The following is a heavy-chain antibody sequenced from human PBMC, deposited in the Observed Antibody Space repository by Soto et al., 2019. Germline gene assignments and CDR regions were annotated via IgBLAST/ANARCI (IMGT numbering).Heavy chain of an antibody. CDR2: ISGSGGST. J-gene: IGHJ4*02. CDR3: ARSTTIPPYGYIWGSYRYSFDY. V-gene: IGHV3-23*01. CDR1: GFTFSSYA. Sequence: EVQLLESGGGLVQPGGSLRLSCAASGFTFSSYAMSWVRQAPGKGLEWVSAISGSGGSTYYADSVKGRFTISRDNSKNTLYLQMNSLRAEDTAVYYCARSTTIPPYGYIWGSYRYSFDYWGQGTLVTVSS. D-gene: IGHD3-16*02.